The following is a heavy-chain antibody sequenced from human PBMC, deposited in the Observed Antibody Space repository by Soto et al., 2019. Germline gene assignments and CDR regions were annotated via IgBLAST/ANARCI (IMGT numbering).Heavy chain of an antibody. Sequence: ASVKVSCKASGYTFTSYGISWVRQAPGQGLEWMGWISAYNGNTNYAQKLQGRVTMTTDTSTSTAYMELRSLRSDDTAVYYCARDSGSGISQWFAPWGQGTQVTVSS. CDR1: GYTFTSYG. CDR2: ISAYNGNT. J-gene: IGHJ5*02. D-gene: IGHD3-10*01. CDR3: ARDSGSGISQWFAP. V-gene: IGHV1-18*01.